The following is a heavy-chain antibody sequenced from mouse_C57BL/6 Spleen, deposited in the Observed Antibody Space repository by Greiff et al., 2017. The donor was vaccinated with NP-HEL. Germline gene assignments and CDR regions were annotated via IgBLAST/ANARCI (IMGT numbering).Heavy chain of an antibody. CDR1: GYTFTDYY. CDR2: INPNNGGT. D-gene: IGHD3-3*01. Sequence: EVQLQQSGPELVKPGASVKISCKASGYTFTDYYMNWVKQSHGKSLEWIGDINPNNGGTSYNQKFKGKATLTVDKSSSTAYMELRSLTSEDSAVYYCARWGDQGFAYWGQGTLVTVSA. V-gene: IGHV1-26*01. CDR3: ARWGDQGFAY. J-gene: IGHJ3*01.